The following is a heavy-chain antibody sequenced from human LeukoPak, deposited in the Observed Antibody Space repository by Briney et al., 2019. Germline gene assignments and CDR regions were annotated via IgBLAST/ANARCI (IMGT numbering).Heavy chain of an antibody. D-gene: IGHD6-19*01. CDR1: GFTFSSFT. J-gene: IGHJ4*02. V-gene: IGHV3-23*01. CDR3: AKDHGVAVAGMYY. CDR2: ISGSGDRT. Sequence: PGGSLRLSCAASGFTFSSFTMTWVRQDPGKGLEWVSSISGSGDRTYYADSVKGRFTISRDNSRNTLYLQMNSVRAEDTAVYFCAKDHGVAVAGMYYWGQGTLVTVSS.